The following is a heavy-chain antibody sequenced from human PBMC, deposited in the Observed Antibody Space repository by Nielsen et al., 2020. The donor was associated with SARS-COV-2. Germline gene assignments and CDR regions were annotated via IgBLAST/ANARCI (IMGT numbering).Heavy chain of an antibody. Sequence: GESLKISCAASGFTFSSYEMNWVRQAPGKGLEWVSYISSSGSTIYYADSVKGRFTISRDNAKNSLYLQMNSLRAEDTAVYYCARVDYDYVWGSYQGYWGQGTLVTVSS. D-gene: IGHD3-16*02. J-gene: IGHJ4*02. CDR2: ISSSGSTI. V-gene: IGHV3-48*03. CDR1: GFTFSSYE. CDR3: ARVDYDYVWGSYQGY.